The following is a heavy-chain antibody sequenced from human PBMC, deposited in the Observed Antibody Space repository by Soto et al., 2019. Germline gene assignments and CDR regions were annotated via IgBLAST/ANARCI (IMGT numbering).Heavy chain of an antibody. CDR3: AGSRAGDYYFDY. J-gene: IGHJ4*02. D-gene: IGHD3-10*01. V-gene: IGHV4-39*01. CDR1: GDSVSSSSYY. CDR2: IYYTGTT. Sequence: PSETLSLTCTVSGDSVSSSSYYWGWIRQPPGKGLEWIGTIYYTGTTSYSPSLKRRVTISVDTSKTQFSLKLSSVTATDTAVYYCAGSRAGDYYFDYWGQGTLVTVSS.